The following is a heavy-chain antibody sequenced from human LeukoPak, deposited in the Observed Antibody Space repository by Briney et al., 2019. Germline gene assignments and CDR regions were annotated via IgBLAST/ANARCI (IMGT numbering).Heavy chain of an antibody. D-gene: IGHD4-17*01. V-gene: IGHV1-69-2*01. CDR2: VDPEDGKT. Sequence: GATVKISCKVSGYTFTDYYMHWVQQAPGKGLEWMGLVDPEDGKTIYAEKFQGRVTITADTSTDTAYMKLSSLRFEDTAVYYCATPAYAPHKVYFQHWGQGTLVTVSS. CDR1: GYTFTDYY. J-gene: IGHJ1*01. CDR3: ATPAYAPHKVYFQH.